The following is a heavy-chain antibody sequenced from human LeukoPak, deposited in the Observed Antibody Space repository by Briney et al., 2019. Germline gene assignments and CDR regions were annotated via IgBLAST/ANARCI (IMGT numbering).Heavy chain of an antibody. V-gene: IGHV3-7*01. J-gene: IGHJ3*02. CDR2: INQDGSVK. CDR1: GFTFSRYW. CDR3: GAFDI. Sequence: GGSLRLSCAASGFTFSRYWMSWVRQAPGKGPEWVANINQDGSVKYYVDSVKGRFTISRDSAKNSLYLQMNSLRAEDTAVYYCGAFDIWGQGTMVTVSS.